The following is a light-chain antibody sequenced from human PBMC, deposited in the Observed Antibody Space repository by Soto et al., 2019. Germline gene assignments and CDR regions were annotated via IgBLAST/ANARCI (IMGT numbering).Light chain of an antibody. CDR1: QSISSW. J-gene: IGKJ1*01. CDR2: AAS. Sequence: DIKMTQPPSTLSASVRDRVTITRRASQSISSWLAWYQQKPGKAPKLLIFAASSLQSGVPSRFSGSRSGPDFTLTISSLQPEDFATYYCQQSYSSPPTFGQRTKVDI. CDR3: QQSYSSPPT. V-gene: IGKV1-39*01.